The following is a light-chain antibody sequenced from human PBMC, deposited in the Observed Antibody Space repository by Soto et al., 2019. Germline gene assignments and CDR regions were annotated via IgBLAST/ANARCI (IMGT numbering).Light chain of an antibody. V-gene: IGKV3-20*01. CDR1: QSVSSNY. J-gene: IGKJ5*01. CDR3: RHNGASPPIFT. CDR2: GAS. Sequence: ENVLTQSPGTVSLSPGEKATLSCRASQSVSSNYLAWYQQKPGQAPRLLIYGASNRATGMPDRFSGSGSGTDFTLTIRILEPEDFGVEYCRHNGASPPIFTFGQGTRLEI.